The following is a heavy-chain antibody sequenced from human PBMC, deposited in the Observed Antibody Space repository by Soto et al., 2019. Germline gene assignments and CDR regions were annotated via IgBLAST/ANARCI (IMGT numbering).Heavy chain of an antibody. CDR1: GGSVSSDDYS. CDR2: ISDSGDT. J-gene: IGHJ4*02. V-gene: IGHV4-30-2*01. D-gene: IGHD3-22*01. CDR3: ARGSTDYFDSTGYNVYFDY. Sequence: SLALTSSVCGGSVSSDDYSWTSSRQRLGRVVEWLGYISDSGDTYYKPSLKSRATISADRPKNQFSLNLSSVTAADTAVYYCARGSTDYFDSTGYNVYFDYWAQGTPVTVSS.